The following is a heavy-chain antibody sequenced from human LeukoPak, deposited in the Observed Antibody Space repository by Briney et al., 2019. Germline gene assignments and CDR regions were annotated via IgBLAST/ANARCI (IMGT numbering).Heavy chain of an antibody. CDR2: IIPIFGTA. J-gene: IGHJ4*02. D-gene: IGHD3-10*01. V-gene: IGHV1-69*13. CDR1: GGTFSSYA. CDR3: ARGPTKSMVRGVIRYRTLNY. Sequence: ASVKVSCKASGGTFSSYAISWVRQAPGQGLEWMGGIIPIFGTANYAQKFQGRVTITADESTSTAYMELSSLRSEDTAVYYCARGPTKSMVRGVIRYRTLNYWGQGTLVTVSS.